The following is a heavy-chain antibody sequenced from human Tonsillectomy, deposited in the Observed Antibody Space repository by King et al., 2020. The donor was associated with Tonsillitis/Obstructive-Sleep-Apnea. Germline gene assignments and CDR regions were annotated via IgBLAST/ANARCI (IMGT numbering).Heavy chain of an antibody. CDR2: IYYSGST. Sequence: QLQESGPGLVKPSETLSLTCTVSGGSISSSSYYWGWIRQPPGKGLEWIGSIYYSGSTYYNPSLKSRVTISVDTSKNQFSLKLSSVTAADTAVYYCARMAGGADDRGAFDIWGQGTMVNVSS. J-gene: IGHJ3*02. CDR3: ARMAGGADDRGAFDI. V-gene: IGHV4-39*01. CDR1: GGSISSSSYY. D-gene: IGHD3-10*01.